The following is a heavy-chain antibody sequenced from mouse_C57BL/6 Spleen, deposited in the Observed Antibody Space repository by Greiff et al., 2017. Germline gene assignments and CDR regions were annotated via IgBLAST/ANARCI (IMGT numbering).Heavy chain of an antibody. CDR2: ISYDGSN. V-gene: IGHV3-6*01. Sequence: EVKLQESGPGLVKPSQSLSLTCSVTGYSITSGYYWNWIRQFPGNKLEWMGYISYDGSNNYNPSLKNRISITRDTSKNQFFLKLNSVTAEDTATYYCALITTVVATTRYFDVWGTETTVTVSS. D-gene: IGHD1-1*01. J-gene: IGHJ1*03. CDR1: GYSITSGYY. CDR3: ALITTVVATTRYFDV.